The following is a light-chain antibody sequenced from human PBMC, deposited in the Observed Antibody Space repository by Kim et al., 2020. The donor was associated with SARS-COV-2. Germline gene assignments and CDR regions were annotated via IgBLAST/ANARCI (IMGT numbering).Light chain of an antibody. CDR1: QGNRND. CDR2: AAS. CDR3: LQDYNYPYT. V-gene: IGKV1-6*01. Sequence: SATVGDRVTITCRASQGNRNDLGWYQQKPGKAPKLLIYAASSLQSGVPSRFSGSGSGTDFTLTISSLQPEDFATYYCLQDYNYPYTFGQGTKLEI. J-gene: IGKJ2*01.